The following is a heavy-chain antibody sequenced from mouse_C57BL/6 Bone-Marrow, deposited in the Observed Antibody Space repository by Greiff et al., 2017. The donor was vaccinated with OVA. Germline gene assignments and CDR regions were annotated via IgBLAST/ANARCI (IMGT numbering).Heavy chain of an antibody. CDR3: ARRYYGSLHYFDY. Sequence: EVQLQQSGPELVKPGASVKISCKASGYSFTGYYMNWVKQSPEKSLEWIGEINPSTGGTTYNQKFKAKATLTVDKSSSTAYMQLKSLTSEDSAVYYCARRYYGSLHYFDYWGQGTTLTVSS. CDR2: INPSTGGT. D-gene: IGHD1-1*01. CDR1: GYSFTGYY. J-gene: IGHJ2*01. V-gene: IGHV1-42*01.